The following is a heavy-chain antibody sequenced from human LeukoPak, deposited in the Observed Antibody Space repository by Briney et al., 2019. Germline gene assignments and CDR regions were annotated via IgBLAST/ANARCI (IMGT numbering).Heavy chain of an antibody. D-gene: IGHD5-18*01. CDR3: ATHRGYSYGTAEDFDY. CDR1: GFTFSHYW. V-gene: IGHV3-7*01. CDR2: IKQDGSEK. Sequence: GGSLRRSSAASGFTFSHYWMGWVRQAPGKGLEWGANIKQDGSEKYYVDSVTGRFTISRDNAKNSLYLQMNSLRAEDTALYYCATHRGYSYGTAEDFDYWGQGTLVTVSS. J-gene: IGHJ4*02.